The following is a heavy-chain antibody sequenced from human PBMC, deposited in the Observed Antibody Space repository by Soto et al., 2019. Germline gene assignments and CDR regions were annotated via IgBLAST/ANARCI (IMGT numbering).Heavy chain of an antibody. V-gene: IGHV4-28*01. J-gene: IGHJ4*02. CDR1: GYSLSSRNW. Sequence: PSETQSLTCAVSGYSLSSRNWWGWIRQPPGKGLEWIGYIYYSGTTYYNPSLKSRVTMSVDTSKNQFSLKLTSVTAVDTAVYYCARREIQGPIDYWGQGTLVTVSS. CDR3: ARREIQGPIDY. CDR2: IYYSGTT. D-gene: IGHD1-26*01.